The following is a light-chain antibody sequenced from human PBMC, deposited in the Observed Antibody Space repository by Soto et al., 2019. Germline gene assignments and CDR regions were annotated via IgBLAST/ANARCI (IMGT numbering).Light chain of an antibody. J-gene: IGLJ2*01. Sequence: QSALTQPASVSGSPGQSITISCTGTSSDVGGYNYVSWYQHHPGKAPTLMIYEVRHRPSGVSDRFSGSKSGNTAYLTISGVQPEDEADYHCSSYTTIKTVVFGGGTKLTVL. V-gene: IGLV2-14*01. CDR3: SSYTTIKTVV. CDR1: SSDVGGYNY. CDR2: EVR.